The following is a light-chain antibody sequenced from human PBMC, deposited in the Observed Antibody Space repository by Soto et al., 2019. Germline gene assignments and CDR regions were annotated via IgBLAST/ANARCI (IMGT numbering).Light chain of an antibody. CDR3: GSYTTSITVI. J-gene: IGLJ2*01. CDR1: SSDVGDHNS. CDR2: AVS. V-gene: IGLV2-14*03. Sequence: QSVLTQPASVSGSPGQSITISCTGTSSDVGDHNSVSWYQQQPGKAPKLMIYAVSNRPSGVSNRFSGSKSVNTASLTISGLQAEDEADYYCGSYTTSITVIFGGGTKVTVL.